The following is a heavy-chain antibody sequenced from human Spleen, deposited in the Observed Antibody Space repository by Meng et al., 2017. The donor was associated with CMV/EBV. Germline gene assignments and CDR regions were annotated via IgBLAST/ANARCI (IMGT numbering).Heavy chain of an antibody. D-gene: IGHD4-11*01. V-gene: IGHV4-39*07. J-gene: IGHJ4*02. CDR2: IYYSGTT. CDR1: GGSISSSTYY. CDR3: ARINYGNYGHFDY. Sequence: SETLSLTCTVSGGSISSSTYYWGWVRQPPGKGLEWIGTIYYSGTTYYNPSLKSRVTISVDTSKNQFSLTLRSVTAADTAMYYCARINYGNYGHFDYWGQGTLVTVSS.